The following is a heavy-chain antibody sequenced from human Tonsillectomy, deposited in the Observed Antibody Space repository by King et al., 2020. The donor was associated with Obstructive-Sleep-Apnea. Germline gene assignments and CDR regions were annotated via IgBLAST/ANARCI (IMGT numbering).Heavy chain of an antibody. CDR2: IWYDGSNK. J-gene: IGHJ1*01. D-gene: IGHD1-26*01. V-gene: IGHV3-33*01. Sequence: VQLVESGGGVVQPGRSLRLSCAASGFTFSSYGMHWVRQAPGKGLEWVAVIWYDGSNKYYADSVKVRFTISRDNSKKTLYLQMNSLRAEDTAGYYCARDGSVAVQPEINAEYFQHWGQGTLVTVSS. CDR3: ARDGSVAVQPEINAEYFQH. CDR1: GFTFSSYG.